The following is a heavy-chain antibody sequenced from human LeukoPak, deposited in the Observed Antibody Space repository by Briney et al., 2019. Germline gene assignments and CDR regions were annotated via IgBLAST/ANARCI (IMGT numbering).Heavy chain of an antibody. CDR2: IIPILGIA. Sequence: SVKVSCKASGGTFSSYAISWVRQAPGQGLEWMGRIIPILGIANYAQKFQGRVTITADKSTSTAYMELSSLRSEDTAVYYCARGPLRDGYNKYYFDYWGQGTLVTVSS. V-gene: IGHV1-69*04. CDR3: ARGPLRDGYNKYYFDY. D-gene: IGHD5-24*01. J-gene: IGHJ4*02. CDR1: GGTFSSYA.